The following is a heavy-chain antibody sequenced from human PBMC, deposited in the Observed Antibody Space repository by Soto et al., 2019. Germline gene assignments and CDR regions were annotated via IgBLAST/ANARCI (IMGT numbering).Heavy chain of an antibody. CDR2: ILHDGSNK. Sequence: SLRLACAARGPMFGIYVMHWVAQSPGKGLEWLGVILHDGSNKYYADSLEGRFNVSRDNSTNTLYLQMNGLRAEDTAVYYCARGGGLSCIAGADYWGQGTLVTVSS. CDR1: GPMFGIYV. D-gene: IGHD6-19*01. J-gene: IGHJ4*02. V-gene: IGHV3-33*01. CDR3: ARGGGLSCIAGADY.